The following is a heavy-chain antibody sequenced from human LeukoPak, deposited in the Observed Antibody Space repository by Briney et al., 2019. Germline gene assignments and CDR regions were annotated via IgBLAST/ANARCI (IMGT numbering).Heavy chain of an antibody. Sequence: SETLSLTCTVSGGSISSSSYYWAWIRQPPGKGLQWLGSMYYSGSSYYYPSLKSRVTMSVHTSKNQFSLNLSSVTAADTAVYYCARQDYYDSIGYFDYWGQGILVTVSS. CDR2: MYYSGSS. CDR3: ARQDYYDSIGYFDY. V-gene: IGHV4-39*01. CDR1: GGSISSSSYY. D-gene: IGHD3-22*01. J-gene: IGHJ4*02.